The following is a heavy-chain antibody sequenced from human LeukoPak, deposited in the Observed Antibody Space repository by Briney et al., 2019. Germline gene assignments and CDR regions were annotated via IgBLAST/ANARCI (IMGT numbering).Heavy chain of an antibody. CDR3: ARMGFSTVGATHFDS. CDR2: IYPGDSDT. D-gene: IGHD1-26*01. V-gene: IGHV5-51*01. Sequence: GESLKISCKGSGYSFTSQWIGWVRQMPGKGLEWMGIIYPGDSDTRYSPSFQGQVTISADKSISTAYLQWSSLKASDTAMYYCARMGFSTVGATHFDSWGQGTLVTVSS. J-gene: IGHJ4*02. CDR1: GYSFTSQW.